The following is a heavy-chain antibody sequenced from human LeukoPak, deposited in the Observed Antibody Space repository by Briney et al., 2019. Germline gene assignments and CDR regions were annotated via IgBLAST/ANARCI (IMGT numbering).Heavy chain of an antibody. Sequence: GGSLRLSCAASGFTFSTYWMHWVRQAPGKGLVWVSRINSDGSSTSYADSVKGRFTISRDNAKNSLYLQMNSLRAEDTAVYYCAKWELLSGFDPWGQGTLVTVSS. CDR3: AKWELLSGFDP. J-gene: IGHJ5*02. CDR1: GFTFSTYW. CDR2: INSDGSST. D-gene: IGHD1-26*01. V-gene: IGHV3-74*01.